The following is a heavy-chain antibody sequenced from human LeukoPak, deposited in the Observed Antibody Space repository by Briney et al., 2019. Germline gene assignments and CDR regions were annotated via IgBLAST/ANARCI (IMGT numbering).Heavy chain of an antibody. D-gene: IGHD4-11*01. J-gene: IGHJ4*02. CDR3: ARSGGLQKFAY. CDR1: EFTFSNYA. Sequence: QPGGSLRLSCAASEFTFSNYALHWVRQAPGKGLQWVAVISYDGNTIHYADSVKGRFIISRDTSKNTLYLQMNSLRAEDTAVYYCARSGGLQKFAYWGQGTLVTVSS. V-gene: IGHV3-30-3*01. CDR2: ISYDGNTI.